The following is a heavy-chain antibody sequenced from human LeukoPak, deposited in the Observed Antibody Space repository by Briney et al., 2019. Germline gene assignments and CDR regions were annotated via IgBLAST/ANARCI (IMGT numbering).Heavy chain of an antibody. CDR3: TLIAAAGTGY. D-gene: IGHD6-13*01. J-gene: IGHJ4*02. CDR1: GFTFSSYA. CDR2: ISGSGGST. V-gene: IGHV3-23*01. Sequence: GGSLRLSCAASGFTFSSYAMSWVRQAPGKGREWVSAISGSGGSTYYADSVKGRFTISRDNSKNTLYLQMNSLRAEDTAVYYCTLIAAAGTGYWGQGTLVTVSS.